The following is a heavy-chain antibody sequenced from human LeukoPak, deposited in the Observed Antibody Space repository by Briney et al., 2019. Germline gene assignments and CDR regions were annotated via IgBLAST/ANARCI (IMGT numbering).Heavy chain of an antibody. J-gene: IGHJ6*02. V-gene: IGHV1-46*01. CDR2: NNPSGGST. Sequence: ASVKVSCKASGYTFTGYYMHWVRQAPGQGLEWMGINNPSGGSTSYAQKFQGRVTMTRDTSTSTVYMELSSLRSEDTAVYYCARDIVLMVYGYYYGMDVWGQGTTVTVSS. D-gene: IGHD2-8*01. CDR1: GYTFTGYY. CDR3: ARDIVLMVYGYYYGMDV.